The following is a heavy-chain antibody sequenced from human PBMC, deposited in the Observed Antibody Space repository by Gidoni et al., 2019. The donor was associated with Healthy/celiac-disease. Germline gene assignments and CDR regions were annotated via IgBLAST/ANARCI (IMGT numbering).Heavy chain of an antibody. CDR2: ISSSSSYI. J-gene: IGHJ4*02. Sequence: EVQLVESGGGLVKPGGSLRLSCSASGFTFSSYSMNWVRQAPGKGLEWVSFISSSSSYIYYADSVKGRFTISRDNAKNSLYLQMNSLRAEDTAVYYCAREAPYSSGWYWGQGTLVTVSS. CDR3: AREAPYSSGWY. D-gene: IGHD6-19*01. V-gene: IGHV3-21*01. CDR1: GFTFSSYS.